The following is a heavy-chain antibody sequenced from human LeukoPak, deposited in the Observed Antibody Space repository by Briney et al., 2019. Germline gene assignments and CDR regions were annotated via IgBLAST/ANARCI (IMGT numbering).Heavy chain of an antibody. D-gene: IGHD6-13*01. CDR1: GFTFSSYS. Sequence: GALRLSCAASGFTFSSYSMNWVRQAPGKGLEWVSSISSSSSYIYYAGSVKGRFTISRDNAKNSLYLQMNSLRAEDTAVYYCARGLIAAAGPSPGNWGQGTLVTVSS. J-gene: IGHJ4*02. CDR2: ISSSSSYI. V-gene: IGHV3-21*01. CDR3: ARGLIAAAGPSPGN.